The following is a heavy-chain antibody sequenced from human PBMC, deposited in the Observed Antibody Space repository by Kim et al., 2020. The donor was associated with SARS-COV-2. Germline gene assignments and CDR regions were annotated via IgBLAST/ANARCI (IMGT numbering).Heavy chain of an antibody. J-gene: IGHJ6*02. CDR3: ARHGYSYGHDYYYYGMDV. CDR1: GYSFTSYW. V-gene: IGHV5-51*01. CDR2: IYPGDSDT. D-gene: IGHD5-18*01. Sequence: GESLKISCKGSGYSFTSYWIGWVRQMPGKGLEWMGIIYPGDSDTRYSPSFQGQVTISADKSISTAYLQWSSLKASDTAMYYCARHGYSYGHDYYYYGMDVWGQGTTVTVSS.